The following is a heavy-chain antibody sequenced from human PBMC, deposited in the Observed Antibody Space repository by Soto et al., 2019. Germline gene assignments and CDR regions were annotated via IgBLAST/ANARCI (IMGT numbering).Heavy chain of an antibody. CDR1: GFTFSSYG. D-gene: IGHD3-3*02. CDR3: ARDLSVGYYYCGMDV. V-gene: IGHV3-33*01. Sequence: QVQLVESGGGVVQPGRSLRLSCAASGFTFSSYGMHWVRQAPGKGLEWVAVIWYDGSNKYYADSVKGRFTISRDNSKNSLYLQMNSLRAEDTAVYYCARDLSVGYYYCGMDVWGQGTTVTVSS. CDR2: IWYDGSNK. J-gene: IGHJ6*02.